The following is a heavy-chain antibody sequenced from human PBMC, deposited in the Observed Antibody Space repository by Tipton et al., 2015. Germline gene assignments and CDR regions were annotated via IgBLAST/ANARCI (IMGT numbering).Heavy chain of an antibody. V-gene: IGHV4-59*01. CDR1: GGSISSYY. J-gene: IGHJ6*02. D-gene: IGHD5-24*01. CDR2: IQYSGST. Sequence: TLSLTCTVSGGSISSYYWSWIRQPPGKELEWIGYIQYSGSTNYNPSLKSRVTISVDTSKTQFSLKMSSVTASDTAVYYCARDLEHGMDVWGQGTTVTVSS. CDR3: ARDLEHGMDV.